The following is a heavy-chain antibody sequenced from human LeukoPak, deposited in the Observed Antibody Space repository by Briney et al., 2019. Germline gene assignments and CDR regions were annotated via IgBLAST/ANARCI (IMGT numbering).Heavy chain of an antibody. V-gene: IGHV3-30*02. CDR2: IRYDGSNK. Sequence: GGSLRLSCAASGFTFSSYGMHWVRQAPGKGLECVAFIRYDGSNKYYADSVKGRFTISRDNSKNTLYLQMNSLRAEDTAVYYCAKVNKYCTSTSCYYYFDYWGQGTLVTVSS. J-gene: IGHJ4*02. D-gene: IGHD2-2*01. CDR1: GFTFSSYG. CDR3: AKVNKYCTSTSCYYYFDY.